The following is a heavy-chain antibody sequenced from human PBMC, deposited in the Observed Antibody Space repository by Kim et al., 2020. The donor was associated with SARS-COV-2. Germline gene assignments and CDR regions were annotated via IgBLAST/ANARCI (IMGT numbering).Heavy chain of an antibody. CDR2: IYYSGST. V-gene: IGHV4-59*01. CDR1: GGSISSYY. Sequence: SETLSLTCTVSGGSISSYYWSWIRQPPGKGLEWIGYIYYSGSTNYNPSLKSRVTISVDTSKNQFSLKLSSVTAADTAVYYCARVVQYYGSGSYYYYYGMAVGGQEPTVTVSS. J-gene: IGHJ6*02. D-gene: IGHD3-10*01. CDR3: ARVVQYYGSGSYYYYYGMAV.